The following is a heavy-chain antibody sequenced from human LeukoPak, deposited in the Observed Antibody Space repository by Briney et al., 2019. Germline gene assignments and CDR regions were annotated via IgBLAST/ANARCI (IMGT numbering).Heavy chain of an antibody. CDR2: IHTSGSP. CDR3: ARQRFDGDILGFDW. D-gene: IGHD2-21*01. J-gene: IGHJ4*02. CDR1: SASISGHY. Sequence: PSETLSLTCNVSSASISGHYWSWIRHPAGKSLEWIGRIHTSGSPIYNPSLSSRVTMSVDTSKGQFSLTMNSLTATDMAIYYCARQRFDGDILGFDWWGQGTLVTVSS. V-gene: IGHV4-4*07.